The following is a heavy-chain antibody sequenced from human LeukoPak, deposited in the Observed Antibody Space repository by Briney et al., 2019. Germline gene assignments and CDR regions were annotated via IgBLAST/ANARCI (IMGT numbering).Heavy chain of an antibody. D-gene: IGHD5-12*01. Sequence: ASVKVSCKASGYTFTSYGISWVRQAPGQGLEWMGWISAYNGNTNYAQKLQGRVTMTTDTSTSTAYMELSRLRSDDTAVYYCARFFSGPYYFDYWGQGTLVTVSS. J-gene: IGHJ4*02. V-gene: IGHV1-18*01. CDR3: ARFFSGPYYFDY. CDR1: GYTFTSYG. CDR2: ISAYNGNT.